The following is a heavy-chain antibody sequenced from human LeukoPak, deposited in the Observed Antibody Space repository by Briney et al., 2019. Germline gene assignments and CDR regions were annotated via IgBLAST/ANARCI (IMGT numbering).Heavy chain of an antibody. CDR3: ARASRRITIFGVGENGY. D-gene: IGHD3-3*01. Sequence: GASVKVSCKASGYTFTGYYMHWARQAPGQGLEWVGWINPNSGGTNYAQKFQGRVTMTRDTSISTAYMELSRLRSDDTAVYYCARASRRITIFGVGENGYWGQGTLVTVSS. V-gene: IGHV1-2*02. CDR1: GYTFTGYY. CDR2: INPNSGGT. J-gene: IGHJ4*02.